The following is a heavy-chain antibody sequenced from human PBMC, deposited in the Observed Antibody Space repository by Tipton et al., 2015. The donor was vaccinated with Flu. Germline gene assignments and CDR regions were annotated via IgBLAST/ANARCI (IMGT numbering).Heavy chain of an antibody. CDR2: VSGGGGTT. J-gene: IGHJ4*02. Sequence: SLRLSCAASGFPFSRYAMSWVRQAPGKGLEWVAGVSGGGGTTYFADSVKGRFTISRDNSRNMVFLQMNNLRVEDTAEYYCAKVIPELVAGLDYWGRGTLVTVSS. D-gene: IGHD6-19*01. CDR3: AKVIPELVAGLDY. V-gene: IGHV3-23*01. CDR1: GFPFSRYA.